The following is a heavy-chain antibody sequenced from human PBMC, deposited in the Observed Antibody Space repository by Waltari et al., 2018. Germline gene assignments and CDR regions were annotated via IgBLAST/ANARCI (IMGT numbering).Heavy chain of an antibody. V-gene: IGHV1-69*01. CDR1: GGTFSSYA. J-gene: IGHJ6*02. D-gene: IGHD4-17*01. CDR3: ARATVTIEYYYYGMDV. Sequence: QVQLVQSGAEVKKPGSSVKVSCKASGGTFSSYASSWVRQAPGQGLEWMGGIIPIFGTANYAQKFQGRVTITADESTSTAYMELSSLRSEDTAVYYCARATVTIEYYYYGMDVWGQGTTVTVSS. CDR2: IIPIFGTA.